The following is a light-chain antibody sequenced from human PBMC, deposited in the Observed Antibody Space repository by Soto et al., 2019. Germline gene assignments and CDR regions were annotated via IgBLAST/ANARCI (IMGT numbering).Light chain of an antibody. CDR2: DAS. CDR1: QDIGNY. V-gene: IGKV1-33*01. Sequence: DIQMTQSPSSLSASVGDRVTIACQANQDIGNYLNWYQQKPGKAPRLLIYDASNLEIGVPSRFSGSGSGTDVTFTSSNLQPEDIATYDGQQDDTLPPYTVGQGNKVELK. CDR3: QQDDTLPPYT. J-gene: IGKJ2*01.